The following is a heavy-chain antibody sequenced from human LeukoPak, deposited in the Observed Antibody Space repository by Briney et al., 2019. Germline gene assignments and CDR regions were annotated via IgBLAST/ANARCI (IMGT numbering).Heavy chain of an antibody. Sequence: LAGGSLRLSCAASGFTFSSYWMSWVRQAPGKGLEWVANMKQDGSEKYHVDSVKGRFTISRDNAKNSLCLEMNSLRAEDTAVYYCARSLAAGFDIWGQGTMVTVSS. D-gene: IGHD6-25*01. CDR2: MKQDGSEK. J-gene: IGHJ3*02. CDR3: ARSLAAGFDI. CDR1: GFTFSSYW. V-gene: IGHV3-7*04.